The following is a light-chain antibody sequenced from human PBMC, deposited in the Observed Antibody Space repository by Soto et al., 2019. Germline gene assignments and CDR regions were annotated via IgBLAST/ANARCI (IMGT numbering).Light chain of an antibody. CDR3: QQLSHYPYT. CDR1: YDISSS. CDR2: DSS. J-gene: IGKJ2*01. Sequence: DIQLTQSPSFLSPSVEDRVTISCRASYDISSSLAWYQQEPGKPHKLLIDDSSTLQTGVPSRFTGSGSGRKFTLTISGLQFGDFATYFCQQLSHYPYTFGQGTKLEI. V-gene: IGKV1-9*01.